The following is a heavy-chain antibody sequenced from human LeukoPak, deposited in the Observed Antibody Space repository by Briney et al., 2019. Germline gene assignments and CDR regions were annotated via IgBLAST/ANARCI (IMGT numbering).Heavy chain of an antibody. D-gene: IGHD3-22*01. J-gene: IGHJ3*01. CDR2: IHPTSGGT. Sequence: ASVKVSCKTSGYTFSDYYMHWVRQAPGQGLEWMGSIHPTSGGTRNAQRFQGRVTMTRDTSISTAYMELSRLTSGDTAVYFCAREYYDNNGRKYAFDVWGQGTLVTVSS. CDR1: GYTFSDYY. CDR3: AREYYDNNGRKYAFDV. V-gene: IGHV1-2*02.